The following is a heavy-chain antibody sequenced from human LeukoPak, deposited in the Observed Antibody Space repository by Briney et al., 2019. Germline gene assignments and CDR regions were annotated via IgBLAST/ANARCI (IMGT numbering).Heavy chain of an antibody. Sequence: GGSLRLSCAASGFTFSSYWMSWVRQAPGKGLEWVANIKQDGSEKYYVDSVKGRFTISRDNAKNSLHLKMNSLRAEDTAVYYCAREAIDSSGSHGYWGQGTLVTVSS. J-gene: IGHJ4*02. D-gene: IGHD3-22*01. CDR1: GFTFSSYW. CDR2: IKQDGSEK. CDR3: AREAIDSSGSHGY. V-gene: IGHV3-7*01.